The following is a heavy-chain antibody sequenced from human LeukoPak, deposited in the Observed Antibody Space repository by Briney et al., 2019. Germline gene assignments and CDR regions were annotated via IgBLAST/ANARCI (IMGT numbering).Heavy chain of an antibody. J-gene: IGHJ4*02. Sequence: GGSLRLSCAASGFTFSSYAMSGVRQAPGKGLEWVSAISGSGGSTYYADSVKGRFTISRDNSKNTLYLQMNSLRAEDTAVYYCAKEYYYDSSGYRGNFDYWGQGTLVTVSS. V-gene: IGHV3-23*01. CDR1: GFTFSSYA. CDR3: AKEYYYDSSGYRGNFDY. CDR2: ISGSGGST. D-gene: IGHD3-22*01.